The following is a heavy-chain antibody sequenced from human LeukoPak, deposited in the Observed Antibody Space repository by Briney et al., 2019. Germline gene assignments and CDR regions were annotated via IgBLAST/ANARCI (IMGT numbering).Heavy chain of an antibody. J-gene: IGHJ4*02. CDR1: GGSISSYY. CDR2: IYYSGST. D-gene: IGHD6-13*01. V-gene: IGHV4-59*12. Sequence: RPSETLSLTCTVSGGSISSYYWSWIRQPPGKGLEWIGYIYYSGSTNYNPSLKSRVTISVDTSKNQFSLKLSSVTAADTAVYYCAREADGSWLVDYWGQGTLVTVSS. CDR3: AREADGSWLVDY.